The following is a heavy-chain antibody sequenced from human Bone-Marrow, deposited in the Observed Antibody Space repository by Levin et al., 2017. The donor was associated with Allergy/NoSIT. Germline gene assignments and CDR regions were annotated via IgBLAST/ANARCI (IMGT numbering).Heavy chain of an antibody. CDR1: GYTFTSYY. D-gene: IGHD2-2*01. J-gene: IGHJ4*02. CDR3: ARDQDIVVVPAAGGGNWFDY. CDR2: INPSGGST. Sequence: ASVKVSCKASGYTFTSYYMHWVRQAPGQGLEWMGIINPSGGSTSYAQKFQGRVTMTRDTSTSTVYMELSSLRSEDTAVYYCARDQDIVVVPAAGGGNWFDYWGQGTLVTVSS. V-gene: IGHV1-46*03.